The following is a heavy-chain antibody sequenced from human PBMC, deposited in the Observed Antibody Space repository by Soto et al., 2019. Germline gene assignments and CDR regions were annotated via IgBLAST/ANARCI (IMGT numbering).Heavy chain of an antibody. Sequence: EVQLVESGGGLVQPGGSLRLSCAASGFTFSSYTMNWVRQAPGKGLEWVSYISSTSSTIYYADSVKRRFTISRDNAKNPLYLQINSPGDEDTDVYYCARDGYYYYFDYWGQGTLVTVSS. CDR2: ISSTSSTI. CDR3: ARDGYYYYFDY. V-gene: IGHV3-48*02. J-gene: IGHJ4*02. D-gene: IGHD3-22*01. CDR1: GFTFSSYT.